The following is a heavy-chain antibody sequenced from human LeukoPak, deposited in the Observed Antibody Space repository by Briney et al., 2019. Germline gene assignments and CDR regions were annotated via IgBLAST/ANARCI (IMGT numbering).Heavy chain of an antibody. V-gene: IGHV4-59*08. Sequence: PSETLSLPCTVSGRSISDYYWSWIRQSPGKGLEWIGYIYYPGSTNSNPSLKSRVTISVDTSKNQFSLRLSPVTAADTAVYYCARRGGSSSTDWFDPGGQGTLVTVSS. CDR1: GRSISDYY. CDR3: ARRGGSSSTDWFDP. D-gene: IGHD6-6*01. CDR2: IYYPGST. J-gene: IGHJ5*02.